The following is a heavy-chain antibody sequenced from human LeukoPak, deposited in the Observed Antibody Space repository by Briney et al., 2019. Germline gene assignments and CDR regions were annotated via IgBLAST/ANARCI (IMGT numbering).Heavy chain of an antibody. D-gene: IGHD4-11*01. CDR3: VRVGSTVTIAYMDV. CDR2: ISAYNGNT. CDR1: GYTFTSYG. J-gene: IGHJ6*03. V-gene: IGHV1-18*01. Sequence: ASVKVSCKASGYTFTSYGISWVRQAPGQGLEWMGWISAYNGNTNYAQKLQGRVTMTTDTSTSTAYMELRSLRSDGTAVYYCVRVGSTVTIAYMDVWGKGTTVTVSS.